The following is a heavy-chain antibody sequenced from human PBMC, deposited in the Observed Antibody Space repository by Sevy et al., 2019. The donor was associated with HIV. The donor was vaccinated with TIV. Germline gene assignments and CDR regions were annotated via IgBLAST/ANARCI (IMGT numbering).Heavy chain of an antibody. V-gene: IGHV6-1*01. D-gene: IGHD2-8*01. J-gene: IGHJ6*02. CDR3: ARRKDNAMDV. Sequence: SQTLSLTCAISGDSVSSNSAAWNWIRQSPSRGLEWLGWTYYRSMWYYDYAGSVKSRISINPDTSKNQFSLQLNSVTPEDTAVYYCARRKDNAMDVWGQRTTVTVSS. CDR2: TYYRSMWYY. CDR1: GDSVSSNSAA.